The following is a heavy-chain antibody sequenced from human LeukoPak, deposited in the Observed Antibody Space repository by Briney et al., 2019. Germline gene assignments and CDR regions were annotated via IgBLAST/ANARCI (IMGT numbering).Heavy chain of an antibody. Sequence: PSETLSLTCTVSGGSISSSSYYWGWIRQPPGKGLEWIGSIYYSGSTYYNPSLKSRVTISVDTSKNQFSLKLSSVTAADTAVFYCARHPLIAARHTFDYWGQGTLVTVSS. CDR2: IYYSGST. CDR1: GGSISSSSYY. CDR3: ARHPLIAARHTFDY. J-gene: IGHJ4*02. V-gene: IGHV4-39*01. D-gene: IGHD6-6*01.